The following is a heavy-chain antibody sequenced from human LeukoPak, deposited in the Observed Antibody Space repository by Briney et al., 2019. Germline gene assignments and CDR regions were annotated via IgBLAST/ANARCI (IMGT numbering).Heavy chain of an antibody. Sequence: GGSLRLSCAASGFTFSSYAMSWVCQAPGKGLEWVSAISGSGGSTYYADSVKGRFTISRDSSKNTLYLQMNSLRAEDTAVYYCVKGGGNVRRYFEYWGQGTLVTVSS. D-gene: IGHD4-23*01. J-gene: IGHJ4*02. V-gene: IGHV3-23*01. CDR3: VKGGGNVRRYFEY. CDR2: ISGSGGST. CDR1: GFTFSSYA.